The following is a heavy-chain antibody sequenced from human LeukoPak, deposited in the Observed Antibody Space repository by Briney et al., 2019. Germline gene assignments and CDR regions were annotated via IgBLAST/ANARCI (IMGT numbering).Heavy chain of an antibody. CDR3: ARKACGMDV. Sequence: GGSLRLSCAASGVTFSKYWMSWVRQAPGKGLEWGAHMKPDGSEKYYVDSVKGRFTISRENAKNSLYLQMNRLRAEDMAVYYCARKACGMDVWGKGTAVTVSS. CDR2: MKPDGSEK. J-gene: IGHJ6*04. V-gene: IGHV3-7*03. CDR1: GVTFSKYW.